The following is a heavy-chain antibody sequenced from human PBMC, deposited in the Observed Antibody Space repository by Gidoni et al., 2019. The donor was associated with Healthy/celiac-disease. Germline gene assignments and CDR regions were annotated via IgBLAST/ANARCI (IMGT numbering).Heavy chain of an antibody. D-gene: IGHD6-19*01. V-gene: IGHV4-4*07. Sequence: QVQLQESGPGLVKPSETLSLTCTVSGGSISSYYWSWIRQPSGKGLEWIGRIYTSGSTNYNPSLKSRVTMSVDTSKNQFSLKLSSVTAADTAVYYCARGAYSSGWYGGYWFDPWGQGTLVTVSS. J-gene: IGHJ5*02. CDR1: GGSISSYY. CDR2: IYTSGST. CDR3: ARGAYSSGWYGGYWFDP.